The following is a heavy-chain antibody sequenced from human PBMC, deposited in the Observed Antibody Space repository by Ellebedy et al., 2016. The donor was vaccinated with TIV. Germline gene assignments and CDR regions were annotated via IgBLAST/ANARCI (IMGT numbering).Heavy chain of an antibody. Sequence: PGGSLRLSCTASGFTFNNYVMAWVRQAPGKGLEWVSSISGRGGGTYYANSVRGRSTISRDNSKDTVYLQMSSLRAEDTAVYYCAKGRAKGLLDWFDPWGQGTLVTVSS. CDR3: AKGRAKGLLDWFDP. CDR1: GFTFNNYV. CDR2: ISGRGGGT. J-gene: IGHJ5*02. V-gene: IGHV3-23*01.